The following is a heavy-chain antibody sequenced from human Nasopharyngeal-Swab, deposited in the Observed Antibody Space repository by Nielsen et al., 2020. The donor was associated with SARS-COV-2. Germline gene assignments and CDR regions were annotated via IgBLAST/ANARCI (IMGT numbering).Heavy chain of an antibody. CDR1: GYTFLSYY. V-gene: IGHV1-46*01. J-gene: IGHJ5*02. CDR3: SRASVSSTGLGWFDP. D-gene: IGHD2-8*02. CDR2: INPRDGST. Sequence: ASVKVSCKASGYTFLSYYMYWVRQAPGQGLELMGVINPRDGSTTYTQKFQGRVTMTRDTSTTTVYMELSSLRSDDTAVYYCSRASVSSTGLGWFDPWGQGTLVTVSS.